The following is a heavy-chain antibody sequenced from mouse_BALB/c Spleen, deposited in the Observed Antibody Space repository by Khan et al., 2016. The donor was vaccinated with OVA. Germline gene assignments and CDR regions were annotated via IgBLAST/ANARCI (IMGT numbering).Heavy chain of an antibody. V-gene: IGHV1-9*01. CDR2: ILPGSDNT. CDR1: GYPFSGYW. J-gene: IGHJ2*01. D-gene: IGHD1-1*01. CDR3: ARSRYYGVSYFDY. Sequence: QVRLQQSGAELMQPGASVKMSCKATGYPFSGYWIDWVRDRPGHDLEWIGEILPGSDNTKYNEKFKGKATLTADTSSNTAYMQLSSLTSEDSAVYYCARSRYYGVSYFDYWGQGTTLTVSS.